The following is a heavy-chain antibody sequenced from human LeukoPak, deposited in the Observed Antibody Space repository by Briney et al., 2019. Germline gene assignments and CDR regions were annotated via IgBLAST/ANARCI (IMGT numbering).Heavy chain of an antibody. CDR3: ARDYSHYCSSTSCSFYFDY. D-gene: IGHD2-2*01. CDR1: GYTFTSYY. V-gene: IGHV1-18*04. CDR2: ISAYNGNT. Sequence: ASVKVSCKASGYTFTSYYIHWVRQAPGQGLEWMGWISAYNGNTRYAQKFQGRVTMTTDTSTSTAYLELRSLRSDDTAIYYCARDYSHYCSSTSCSFYFDYWGQGTLVTVSS. J-gene: IGHJ4*02.